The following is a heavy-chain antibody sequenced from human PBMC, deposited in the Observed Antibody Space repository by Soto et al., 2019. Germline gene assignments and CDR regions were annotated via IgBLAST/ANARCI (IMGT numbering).Heavy chain of an antibody. CDR3: ARSIDP. CDR1: GGSISSGGYY. J-gene: IGHJ5*02. V-gene: IGHV4-31*03. Sequence: QGQLQESGPGLLKPPQTLSLTGTFPGGSISSGGYYWSWTRKHPGKGLEGIGYTYYSGSTYYNPSLKSRVTISVDTSKNQFSLKLSSVSAADTAVYYCARSIDPWGQGTLVTVSS. CDR2: TYYSGST.